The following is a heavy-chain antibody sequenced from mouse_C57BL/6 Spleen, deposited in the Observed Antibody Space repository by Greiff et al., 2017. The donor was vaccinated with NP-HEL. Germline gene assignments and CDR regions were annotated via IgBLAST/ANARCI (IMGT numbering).Heavy chain of an antibody. D-gene: IGHD1-1*01. CDR3: ARAGYGSRESPVFAY. J-gene: IGHJ3*01. V-gene: IGHV1-52*01. Sequence: QVQLQQPGAELVRPGSSVKLSCKASGYTFTSYWMHWVKQRPIQGLEWIGNIDPSDSETHYNQKFKDKATLTVDKSSSTAYMQLSSLTSEDSAVYYCARAGYGSRESPVFAYWGQGTLVTVSA. CDR1: GYTFTSYW. CDR2: IDPSDSET.